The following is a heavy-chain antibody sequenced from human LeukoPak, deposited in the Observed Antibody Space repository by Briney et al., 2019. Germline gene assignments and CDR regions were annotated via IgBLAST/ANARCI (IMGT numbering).Heavy chain of an antibody. CDR3: ARNYYYYDSSGYYIFDY. V-gene: IGHV5-51*01. Sequence: GESLQISCKGSGYRFTDYWIGWVRLMPGKGLEWMGIIYPGNSDTRYSPSSQGQVTISADKSISTAYLQWSSLKASDTAIYYCARNYYYYDSSGYYIFDYWGQGTLVTVSS. D-gene: IGHD3-22*01. CDR1: GYRFTDYW. CDR2: IYPGNSDT. J-gene: IGHJ4*02.